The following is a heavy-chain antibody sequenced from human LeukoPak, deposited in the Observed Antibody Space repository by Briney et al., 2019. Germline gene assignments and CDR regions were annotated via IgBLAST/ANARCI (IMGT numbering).Heavy chain of an antibody. J-gene: IGHJ4*02. Sequence: PGGSLRLSCAASGFTFSSYAMHWVRQAPGKGLEWLAVISYDGSNEEYADSVKGRFTISRDDSKNTLYLQMNSLRAEDTAVYYCGKATSSGYYDYYWGQGSQVTVSS. CDR1: GFTFSSYA. D-gene: IGHD3-22*01. CDR3: GKATSSGYYDYY. CDR2: ISYDGSNE. V-gene: IGHV3-30-3*01.